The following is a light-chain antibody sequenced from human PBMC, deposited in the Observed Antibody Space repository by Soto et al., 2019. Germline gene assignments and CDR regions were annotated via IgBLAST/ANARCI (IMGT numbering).Light chain of an antibody. Sequence: EIVLTQSPGTLSLSPGERAILSCRADQRVSSRYLGWFQQKPGQSPRLLIYGASSRAPGIPDRFSGSGSGTDFTLTISRLEPEDFALYYCQQYGYSPITFGQGTRLEIK. V-gene: IGKV3-20*01. J-gene: IGKJ5*01. CDR2: GAS. CDR1: QRVSSRY. CDR3: QQYGYSPIT.